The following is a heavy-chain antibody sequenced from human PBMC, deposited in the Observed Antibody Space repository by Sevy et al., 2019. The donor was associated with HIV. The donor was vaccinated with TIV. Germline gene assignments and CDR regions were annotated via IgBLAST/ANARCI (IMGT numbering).Heavy chain of an antibody. CDR1: GYTLTKLA. CDR3: ATTKDYYESSGDRFDY. Sequence: ASVKVSCKVSGYTLTKLAMHWVRQGPGKGLEWMGSFDPEDEETIYAQKFQGRVTMTEDTSTETAYMELSSLRSEDTAVYYCATTKDYYESSGDRFDYWGQGTLVTFSS. D-gene: IGHD3-22*01. J-gene: IGHJ4*02. CDR2: FDPEDEET. V-gene: IGHV1-24*01.